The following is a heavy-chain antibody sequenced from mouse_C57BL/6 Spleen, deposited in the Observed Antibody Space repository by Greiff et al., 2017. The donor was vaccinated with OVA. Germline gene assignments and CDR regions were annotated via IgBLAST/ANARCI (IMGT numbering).Heavy chain of an antibody. D-gene: IGHD2-4*01. Sequence: EVKLVESGGGLVQPKGSLKLSCAASGFTFNTYAMHWDRQAPGKGLEWVARIRSKSSNYATYYADSVKDRFTISRDDSQSMLYLQMNNLKTEDTAMYYCVRWDDYEGYYYAMDYWGQGTSVTVSS. CDR1: GFTFNTYA. J-gene: IGHJ4*01. CDR2: IRSKSSNYAT. CDR3: VRWDDYEGYYYAMDY. V-gene: IGHV10-3*01.